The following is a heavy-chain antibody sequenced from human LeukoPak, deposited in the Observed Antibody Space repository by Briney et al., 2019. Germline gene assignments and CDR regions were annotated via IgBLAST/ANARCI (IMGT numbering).Heavy chain of an antibody. CDR1: GFTFSSYG. Sequence: GGSLRLSCAASGFTFSSYGMNWVRQAPGKGLEWVSYISSSDTIYYADSVKGRFTISRNNAKNSLYLQMNSLRDEDTAVYYCAAGAFGGFDYWGQGTLVTVSS. V-gene: IGHV3-48*02. CDR3: AAGAFGGFDY. CDR2: ISSSDTI. D-gene: IGHD3-16*01. J-gene: IGHJ4*02.